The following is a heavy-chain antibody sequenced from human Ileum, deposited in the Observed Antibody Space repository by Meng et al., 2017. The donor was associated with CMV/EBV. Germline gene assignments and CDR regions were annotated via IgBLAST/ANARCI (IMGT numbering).Heavy chain of an antibody. V-gene: IGHV3-21*01. CDR2: ISSGSVDI. Sequence: GESLKISCADCGFTFSSYAMRWVRQAPGKGLEWVSSISSGSVDIFYADSVRGRFTISRDNTQSSLYLQMNSLGAEDTAVYYCARALHCSNPNCNDPAYWGQGTLVTVSS. D-gene: IGHD2-2*01. J-gene: IGHJ4*02. CDR1: GFTFSSYA. CDR3: ARALHCSNPNCNDPAY.